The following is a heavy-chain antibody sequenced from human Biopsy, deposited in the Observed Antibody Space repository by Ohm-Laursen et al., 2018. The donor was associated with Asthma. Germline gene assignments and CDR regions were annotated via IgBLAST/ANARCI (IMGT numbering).Heavy chain of an antibody. CDR1: SGSGGYMRSGNYY. V-gene: IGHV4-39*01. Sequence: TLSLTCSLSSGSGGYMRSGNYYWGWIRQPPGKGLEWIGSIYYIGTTYYNPSLESRVTVSADTSKNQFSLNLTSVTAADTAVYYCVRGSSSWHHGPFHYYYGLDVWGQGTTATVSS. CDR3: VRGSSSWHHGPFHYYYGLDV. CDR2: IYYIGTT. D-gene: IGHD6-13*01. J-gene: IGHJ6*02.